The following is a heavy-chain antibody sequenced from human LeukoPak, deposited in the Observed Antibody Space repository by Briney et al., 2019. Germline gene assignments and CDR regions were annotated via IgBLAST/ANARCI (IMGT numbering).Heavy chain of an antibody. CDR3: ASGSYPPRGGYFDY. D-gene: IGHD1-26*01. CDR2: ISYDESNK. J-gene: IGHJ4*02. V-gene: IGHV3-30*03. CDR1: GFTFSNYA. Sequence: GGSLRLSCAASGFTFSNYAMHWVRQAPGKGLEWVAVISYDESNKYYADSVKGRFTISRDNSKNTLYLQKNSLRAEDTAVYYCASGSYPPRGGYFDYWGQGTLVTVSS.